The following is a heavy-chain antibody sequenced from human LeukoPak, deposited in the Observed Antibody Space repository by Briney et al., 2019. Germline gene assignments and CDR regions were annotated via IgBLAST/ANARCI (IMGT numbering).Heavy chain of an antibody. Sequence: ASVKVSCKASGYSFSGHYMHWVRQAPGQGLEWMGWINPNSGGTNYAQKFQGRVTMTRDTSISTAYMELSRLRSDDTAQYYCARDKGRERHAFDIWGQGTMVTVSS. CDR3: ARDKGRERHAFDI. D-gene: IGHD5-24*01. V-gene: IGHV1-2*02. J-gene: IGHJ3*02. CDR1: GYSFSGHY. CDR2: INPNSGGT.